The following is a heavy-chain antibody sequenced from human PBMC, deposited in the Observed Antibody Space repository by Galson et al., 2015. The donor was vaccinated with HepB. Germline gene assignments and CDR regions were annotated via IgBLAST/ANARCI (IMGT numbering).Heavy chain of an antibody. CDR2: INTNTGNP. CDR1: GYTFNKYA. D-gene: IGHD4-17*01. V-gene: IGHV7-4-1*02. Sequence: SVKVSCKASGYTFNKYALNWVRQAPGQGLEWMGWINTNTGNPTYAQAFKGRFVISLDTSVSTTYLQISSLKVEDTAVYYCAREIINYGSQGWFDPWGQGTPGHRLL. J-gene: IGHJ5*02. CDR3: AREIINYGSQGWFDP.